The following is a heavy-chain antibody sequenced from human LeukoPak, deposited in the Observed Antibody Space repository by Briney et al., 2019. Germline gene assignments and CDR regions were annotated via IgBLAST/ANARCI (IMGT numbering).Heavy chain of an antibody. CDR1: GFTVSSNY. CDR2: IYSGGST. D-gene: IGHD6-19*01. J-gene: IGHJ4*02. V-gene: IGHV3-66*01. Sequence: GGSLRLSCAASGFTVSSNYMSWVRQAPGKGLEWVSVIYSGGSTHYADSVKGRFTISRDNSKNTLYLQMNSLRVEDTAVYYCARDPEGGLVYAWDCWGQGSLVTVSS. CDR3: ARDPEGGLVYAWDC.